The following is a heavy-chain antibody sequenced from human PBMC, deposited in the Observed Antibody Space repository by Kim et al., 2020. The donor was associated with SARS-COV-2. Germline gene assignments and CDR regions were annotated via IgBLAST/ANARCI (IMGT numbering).Heavy chain of an antibody. D-gene: IGHD3-9*01. J-gene: IGHJ6*02. CDR1: GGPFSGYY. CDR2: ANHGGGT. Sequence: SETQSLTCAVNGGPFSGYYWSWIRQRPGAGLEWIGEANHGGGTNYNPSLKSRVTISVDMSNNQFSLELRSVTAADTAVYYCASLTPGITVPMDGWCQVTT. CDR3: ASLTPGITVPMDG. V-gene: IGHV4-34*01.